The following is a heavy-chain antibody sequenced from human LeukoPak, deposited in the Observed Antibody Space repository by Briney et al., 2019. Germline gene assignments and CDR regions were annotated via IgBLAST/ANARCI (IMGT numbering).Heavy chain of an antibody. Sequence: SETLSLTCAVYGGSFSFYYWSSIRQPPGKGLEWIGEINHSGSTNYNPSLKSRVTISVNTSKNQFSLKLSSVTAADTAVYYCARGGLRYYYDSSGYSHWFDPWGQGTLVTVSS. CDR3: ARGGLRYYYDSSGYSHWFDP. CDR2: INHSGST. V-gene: IGHV4-34*01. CDR1: GGSFSFYY. J-gene: IGHJ5*02. D-gene: IGHD3-22*01.